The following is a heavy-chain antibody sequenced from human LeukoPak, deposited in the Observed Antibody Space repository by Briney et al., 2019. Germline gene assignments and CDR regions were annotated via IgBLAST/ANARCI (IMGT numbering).Heavy chain of an antibody. Sequence: GGSLRLSCAASGFTFSSYSMNWVRQAPGEGLEWVSYISSSSSTIYYADSVKGRFTISRDNAKNSLYLQMNSLRAEDTAVYYCARGAGGYSYGSFDYWGQGTLVTVSS. V-gene: IGHV3-48*01. CDR1: GFTFSSYS. D-gene: IGHD5-18*01. J-gene: IGHJ4*02. CDR3: ARGAGGYSYGSFDY. CDR2: ISSSSSTI.